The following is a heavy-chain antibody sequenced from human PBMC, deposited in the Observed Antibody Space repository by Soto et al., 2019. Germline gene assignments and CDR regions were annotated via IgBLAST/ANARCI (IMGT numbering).Heavy chain of an antibody. D-gene: IGHD4-17*01. V-gene: IGHV3-33*01. CDR2: IWYDGSNK. CDR1: GFTFSSYG. J-gene: IGHJ4*02. CDR3: ARGLYGDYLDY. Sequence: QVQLVESGGGVVQPGRSLRLSCAASGFTFSSYGMHWVRQAPGKGLEWVAVIWYDGSNKYYADSVKGRFTISRDNSKNTLYLQMNSLRAEDTAVYYCARGLYGDYLDYWGQGTLDTVSS.